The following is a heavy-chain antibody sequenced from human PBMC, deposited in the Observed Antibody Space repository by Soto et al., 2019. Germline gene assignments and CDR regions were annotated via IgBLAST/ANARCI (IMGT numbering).Heavy chain of an antibody. J-gene: IGHJ6*02. CDR1: GFTFSSYD. CDR3: ARDRTYYYDSSGYDYYYYYGMDV. D-gene: IGHD3-22*01. Sequence: GGSLRLSCAASGFTFSSYDMNWVRQAPGKGLEWVSSITNSSNSTYYADSVKGRFTISRDNSKNTLYLQMNGLRAEDTAVYYCARDRTYYYDSSGYDYYYYYGMDVWGQGTTVTVSS. V-gene: IGHV3-23*01. CDR2: ITNSSNST.